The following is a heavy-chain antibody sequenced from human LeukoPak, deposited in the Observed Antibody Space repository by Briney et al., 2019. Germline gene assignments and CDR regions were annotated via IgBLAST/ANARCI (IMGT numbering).Heavy chain of an antibody. CDR3: ARHVGSSDVDF. D-gene: IGHD6-13*01. CDR2: IYPGDSDT. J-gene: IGHJ4*02. Sequence: GESLKISCKGSGYRFANYWIGCVRQMPGKGLEWMGIIYPGDSDTRYSPSFQGQVTISADKSISTAYLQWSSLRASDTAMYYCARHVGSSDVDFWGQGTLVTVSS. V-gene: IGHV5-51*01. CDR1: GYRFANYW.